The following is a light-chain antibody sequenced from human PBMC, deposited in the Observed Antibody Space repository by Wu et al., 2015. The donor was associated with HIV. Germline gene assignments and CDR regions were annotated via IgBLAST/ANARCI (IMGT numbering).Light chain of an antibody. CDR1: QSVSDY. CDR3: QQYKNWPRT. Sequence: EIVMTQSPATLSVSPGESATLSCRASQSVSDYLAWYQQKPGQAPRLLIYSASPRATGIPARFSGSGSGTEFTLTISNLQSEDFAVYYCQQYKNWPRTFGQGTKVEIK. CDR2: SAS. J-gene: IGKJ1*01. V-gene: IGKV3-15*01.